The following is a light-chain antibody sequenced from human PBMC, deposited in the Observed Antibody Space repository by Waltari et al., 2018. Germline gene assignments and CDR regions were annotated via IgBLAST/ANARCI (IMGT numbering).Light chain of an antibody. CDR2: DVT. V-gene: IGLV2-14*03. CDR3: SSYTTRSTRV. J-gene: IGLJ1*01. CDR1: SSAVGDYKY. Sequence: QSALTQPASVSGSPGQSITISCTATSSAVGDYKYVSWYQQHPGKVPKLLIYDVTNRPSGISYRFSGSKSGYTASLTISGLQAEDEADYYCSSYTTRSTRVFGTGTKVTVL.